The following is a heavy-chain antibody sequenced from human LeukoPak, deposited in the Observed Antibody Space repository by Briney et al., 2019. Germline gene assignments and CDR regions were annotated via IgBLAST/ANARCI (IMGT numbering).Heavy chain of an antibody. CDR3: ARASYYYDSSVYYPHY. V-gene: IGHV3-66*02. D-gene: IGHD3-22*01. J-gene: IGHJ4*02. Sequence: GGSLRLSCAASGFTVSSNYMSWVRQAPGKGLEWVSVIYIGGSTYYADSAKGRFTISNDSSKHTLYLQMNSLRAEDTAVYYCARASYYYDSSVYYPHYWGQGTVVTVSS. CDR2: IYIGGST. CDR1: GFTVSSNY.